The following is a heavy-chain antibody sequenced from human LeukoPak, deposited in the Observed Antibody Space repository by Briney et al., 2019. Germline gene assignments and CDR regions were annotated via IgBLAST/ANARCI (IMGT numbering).Heavy chain of an antibody. D-gene: IGHD5/OR15-5a*01. Sequence: GGSLRLSCAPPGFTLMSYWMSGVRQAPRKGLGWVASIKQVGGEKYYVHSVKGRFSISRDTAQNSLYLQIKTLRAETTAPYNTARSVLSYYHGMEIWGQRATGTVSS. CDR1: GFTLMSYW. J-gene: IGHJ6*02. V-gene: IGHV3-7*03. CDR2: IKQVGGEK. CDR3: ARSVLSYYHGMEI.